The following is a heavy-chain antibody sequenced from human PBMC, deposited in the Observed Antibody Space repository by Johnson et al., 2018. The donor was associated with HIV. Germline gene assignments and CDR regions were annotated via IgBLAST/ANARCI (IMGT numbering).Heavy chain of an antibody. D-gene: IGHD2-15*01. J-gene: IGHJ3*02. V-gene: IGHV3-33*01. CDR3: ARDSVILVDGAFDI. Sequence: QLVESGGGVVQPGRSLRLSCAASGLTFSSYGVHWVRQAPGKGLEWVAVIWYDGSNKYYVDSVKGRFTISRDSAKNSLYLQMNSLRAEDTAVYYCARDSVILVDGAFDIWGQGTMVTVSS. CDR2: IWYDGSNK. CDR1: GLTFSSYG.